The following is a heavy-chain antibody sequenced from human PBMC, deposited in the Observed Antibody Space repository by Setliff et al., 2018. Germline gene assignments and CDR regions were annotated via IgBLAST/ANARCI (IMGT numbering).Heavy chain of an antibody. Sequence: SETLSLTCAVYGGSFSAYYWSWIRQPPGKGLEWIGEINHSGSTNYNPSLKSRVTISVDTSKNQFSLKLSSVTAADTAVYYCARDGGEYWGQGTLVTVSS. CDR2: INHSGST. CDR1: GGSFSAYY. CDR3: ARDGGEY. V-gene: IGHV4-34*01. D-gene: IGHD3-16*01. J-gene: IGHJ4*02.